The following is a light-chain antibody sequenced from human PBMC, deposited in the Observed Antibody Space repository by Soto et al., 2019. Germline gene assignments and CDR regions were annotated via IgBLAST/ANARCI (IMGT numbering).Light chain of an antibody. CDR1: HSVSSSY. CDR2: GAS. Sequence: ENVLTQSPGTLSLSPGERATLSCRASHSVSSSYLAWYQQKPGQAPRLLIYGASSRATGIPDRFSGSGSGTDFTLTISRLEPEDFAVYYCQQYGSSPWAFGQGTKVEIK. CDR3: QQYGSSPWA. V-gene: IGKV3-20*01. J-gene: IGKJ1*01.